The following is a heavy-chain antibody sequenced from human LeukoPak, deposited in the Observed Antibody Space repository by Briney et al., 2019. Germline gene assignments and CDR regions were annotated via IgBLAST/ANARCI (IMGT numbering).Heavy chain of an antibody. Sequence: GGSLRLSCAASGFTFSSYSMNWVRQAPGKGLEWVSYISSSSSTIYYADSVKGRFTISRDNAKNTLYLQMNSLRAEDTAVYYCAKDSRSRGRGSVVRGVIFDYWGQGTLVTVSS. D-gene: IGHD3-10*01. CDR1: GFTFSSYS. CDR3: AKDSRSRGRGSVVRGVIFDY. J-gene: IGHJ4*02. CDR2: ISSSSSTI. V-gene: IGHV3-48*01.